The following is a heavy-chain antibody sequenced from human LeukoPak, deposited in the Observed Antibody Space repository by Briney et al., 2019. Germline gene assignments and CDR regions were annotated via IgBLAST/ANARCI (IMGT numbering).Heavy chain of an antibody. CDR2: IYSGGRT. D-gene: IGHD3-3*02. V-gene: IGHV3-66*01. J-gene: IGHJ6*03. CDR1: GFTVSSNY. CDR3: ARVPLAYYMDV. Sequence: GGSLRLSCAASGFTVSSNYISWVRQAPGKGLEWVSVIYSGGRTYYADSVKGRFTISRDNSKNTLYLQMNSLRAEDTAVYYCARVPLAYYMDVWGNGTTVIITS.